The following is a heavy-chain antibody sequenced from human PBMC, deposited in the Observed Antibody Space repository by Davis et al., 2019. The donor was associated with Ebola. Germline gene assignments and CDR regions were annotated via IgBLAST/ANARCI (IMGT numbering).Heavy chain of an antibody. CDR3: ARGGYCSGGSCYYEDYYYYYGMDV. CDR1: GGTFSSYA. Sequence: SVKVSCKASGGTFSSYAISWVRQAPGQGLEWMGGIIPIFGTANYAQKFQGRVTITADESTSTAYMELSSLRSEDTAVYYCARGGYCSGGSCYYEDYYYYYGMDVWGQGTTVTVSS. CDR2: IIPIFGTA. V-gene: IGHV1-69*13. J-gene: IGHJ6*02. D-gene: IGHD2-15*01.